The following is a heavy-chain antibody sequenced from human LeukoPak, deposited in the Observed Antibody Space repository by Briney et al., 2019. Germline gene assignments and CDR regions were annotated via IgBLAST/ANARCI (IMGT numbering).Heavy chain of an antibody. CDR1: GGSISSGSYY. Sequence: SETLSLTCTVSGGSISSGSYYWSWIRQPPGKGLEWIGYIYYSGSTNYNPSLKSRVTISVDTSKNQFSLKLSSVTAADTTVYYCARVSYYYDSSGYQHDAFDIWGQGTMVTVSS. V-gene: IGHV4-61*01. J-gene: IGHJ3*02. CDR3: ARVSYYYDSSGYQHDAFDI. D-gene: IGHD3-22*01. CDR2: IYYSGST.